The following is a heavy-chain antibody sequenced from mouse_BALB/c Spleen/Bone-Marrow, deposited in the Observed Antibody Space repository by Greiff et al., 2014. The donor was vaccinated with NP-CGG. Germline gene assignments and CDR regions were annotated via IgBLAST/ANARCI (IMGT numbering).Heavy chain of an antibody. J-gene: IGHJ1*01. CDR2: IDPSDSYT. V-gene: IGHV1S127*01. CDR1: GYTFTSYW. CDR3: TRGDYDWYFDV. Sequence: VQVVESGAKLVKPGASVKMSCKASGYTFTSYWMHWVKQRPGQGLEWIGVIDPSDSYTSYNQKFKGKATLTVDTSSSTAYMQLSSLTSEDSAVYYCTRGDYDWYFDVWGAGTTVTVSS. D-gene: IGHD2-4*01.